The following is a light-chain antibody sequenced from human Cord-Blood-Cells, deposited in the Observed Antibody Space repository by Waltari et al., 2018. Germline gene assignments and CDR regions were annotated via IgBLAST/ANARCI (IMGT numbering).Light chain of an antibody. Sequence: SSELTQDPAVSVALGQTVRITCQGDSLRSYYASWYQQKPGQAPVLVIYGKNNRPSGIPDQLSGSSPGNTASLTITGAQAEDEADYYCNARDSSGNHVVFGGGTKLTVL. CDR1: SLRSYY. V-gene: IGLV3-19*01. CDR3: NARDSSGNHVV. CDR2: GKN. J-gene: IGLJ2*01.